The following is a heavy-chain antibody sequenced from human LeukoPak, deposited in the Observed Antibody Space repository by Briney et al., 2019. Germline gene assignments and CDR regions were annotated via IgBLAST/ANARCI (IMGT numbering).Heavy chain of an antibody. J-gene: IGHJ4*01. D-gene: IGHD1-1*01. CDR2: IWYDGSNK. Sequence: PGRSLRLSCAASGLTFGTYGMHWVRQAPGKGLEWVAVIWYDGSNKYYADSVKGRFTISRDNSDNTLYLQMNSLRAEDTAVYYCAKDGRNEGGHEFDYWGQGTLVTVSS. CDR3: AKDGRNEGGHEFDY. V-gene: IGHV3-33*06. CDR1: GLTFGTYG.